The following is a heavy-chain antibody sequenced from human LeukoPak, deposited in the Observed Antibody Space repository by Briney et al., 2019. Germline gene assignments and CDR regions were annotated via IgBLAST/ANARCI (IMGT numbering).Heavy chain of an antibody. CDR3: VKDLPFVVVVAAISATPTDP. CDR2: ISRNGGST. V-gene: IGHV3-64D*06. CDR1: GFTFSSYA. J-gene: IGHJ5*02. D-gene: IGHD2-15*01. Sequence: GGSLRLSCSASGFTFSSYAIHWVRQAPGRGLEYVSAISRNGGSTYYADSVKGGFTIHRDNSKNTLYLHFSSLRAEGTAVYACVKDLPFVVVVAAISATPTDPWGQGTLVTVSS.